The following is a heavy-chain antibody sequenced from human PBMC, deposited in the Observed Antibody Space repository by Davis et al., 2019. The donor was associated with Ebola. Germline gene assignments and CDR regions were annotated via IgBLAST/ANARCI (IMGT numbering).Heavy chain of an antibody. CDR1: GYIFTGYG. J-gene: IGHJ4*02. D-gene: IGHD4-17*01. V-gene: IGHV1-18*01. Sequence: ASVKVSCKASGYIFTGYGISWVRQAPGQGLEWMGWISGYNGNTKYVQKLQGRVTMTADTSTSTAYMELRSLTSDDTAVYYCATSRPPYGDYPLDYWGQGILVTVSS. CDR2: ISGYNGNT. CDR3: ATSRPPYGDYPLDY.